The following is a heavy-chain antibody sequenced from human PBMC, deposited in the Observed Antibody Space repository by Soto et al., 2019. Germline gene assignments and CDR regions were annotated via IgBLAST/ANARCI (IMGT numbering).Heavy chain of an antibody. D-gene: IGHD3-10*01. V-gene: IGHV4-28*01. CDR1: GYSVSSCPR. Sequence: SETLSLTCAVSGYSVSSCPRSGWIRRPPGKGLEWIGYIYYSGSTYYNPSLKSRITMSVDTSKNQFSLKRSSVTAVDTAVYYCARPFGCWLPCGNWFDPWGQGTLVTVSS. CDR3: ARPFGCWLPCGNWFDP. J-gene: IGHJ5*02. CDR2: IYYSGST.